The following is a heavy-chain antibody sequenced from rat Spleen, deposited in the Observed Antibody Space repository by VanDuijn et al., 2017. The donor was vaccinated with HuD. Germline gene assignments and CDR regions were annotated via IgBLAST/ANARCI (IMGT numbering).Heavy chain of an antibody. V-gene: IGHV5-22*01. Sequence: EVRLVESGGGLVQPGRSLKLSCAASGFTFSDFYMAWVRQAPKKGLEWVASISFEGGSTYFGDFVKGRFTISRDNAKSTLYLQMDSLRSEDTATYYCTRLYYSNWFAYWGQGTLVTVSS. CDR3: TRLYYSNWFAY. CDR1: GFTFSDFY. J-gene: IGHJ3*01. D-gene: IGHD1-1*01. CDR2: ISFEGGST.